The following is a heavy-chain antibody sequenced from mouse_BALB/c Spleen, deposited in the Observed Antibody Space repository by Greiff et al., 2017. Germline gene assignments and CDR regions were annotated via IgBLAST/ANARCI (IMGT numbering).Heavy chain of an antibody. CDR3: AKGLRRTFYAMDY. CDR2: IFPGTGTT. D-gene: IGHD2-2*01. Sequence: QVQLQQSGAELVKPGASVKLSCKTSGYTFTSYWIQWVKQRPGQGLGWIGEIFPGTGTTYYNEKFKGKATLTIDTSSSTAYMQLSSLTSEDSAVYFCAKGLRRTFYAMDYWGQGTSVTVSS. V-gene: IGHV1S132*01. J-gene: IGHJ4*01. CDR1: GYTFTSYW.